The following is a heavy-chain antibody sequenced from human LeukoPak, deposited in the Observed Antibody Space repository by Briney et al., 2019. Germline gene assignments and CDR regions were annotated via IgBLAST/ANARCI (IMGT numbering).Heavy chain of an antibody. CDR2: MNPNSGNT. CDR1: GYTFTSYD. D-gene: IGHD1-1*01. CDR3: ARGHDESNWFDP. J-gene: IGHJ5*02. Sequence: GASVKVSCKASGYTFTSYDINWVRQATGQGLGWMGWMNPNSGNTGYAQKFQGRVTMTRNTSISTAYMELSSLRSEDTAVYYCARGHDESNWFDPWGQGTLVTVSS. V-gene: IGHV1-8*01.